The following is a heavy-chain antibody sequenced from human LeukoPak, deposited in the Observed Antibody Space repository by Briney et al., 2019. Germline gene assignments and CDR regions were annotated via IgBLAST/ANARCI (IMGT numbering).Heavy chain of an antibody. CDR3: ARPSNCYTSGMYNWFDP. CDR2: IDPIVDTA. D-gene: IGHD2-21*01. CDR1: EGTFSSHS. J-gene: IGHJ5*02. V-gene: IGHV1-69*08. Sequence: GSSVRVSCKTPEGTFSSHSITWVRQAPGQGLEWMGRIDPIVDTANYAQKFQDRVTITADKSTTTVYLDLNDLTPDDTAVYFCARPSNCYTSGMYNWFDPWGQGTLVTVSS.